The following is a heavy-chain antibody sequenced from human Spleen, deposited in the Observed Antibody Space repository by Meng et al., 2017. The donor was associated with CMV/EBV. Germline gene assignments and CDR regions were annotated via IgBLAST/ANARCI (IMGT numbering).Heavy chain of an antibody. D-gene: IGHD1-26*01. CDR3: AKDKGPYTPVGATLDY. J-gene: IGHJ4*02. CDR1: GFTFSSYG. CDR2: IRYDGSNK. Sequence: GESLKISCAASGFTFSSYGMHWVRQAPGKGLEWVAFIRYDGSNKYYADSVKGRFTISRDNSKNTLYLQMNSLRAEDTAVYYCAKDKGPYTPVGATLDYWGQGALVTVSS. V-gene: IGHV3-30*02.